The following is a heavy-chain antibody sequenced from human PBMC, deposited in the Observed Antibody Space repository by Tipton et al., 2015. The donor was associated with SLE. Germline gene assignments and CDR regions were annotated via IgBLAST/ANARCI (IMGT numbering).Heavy chain of an antibody. CDR3: ARAEQWLAWGFDL. Sequence: AVSGFIFSSYSMNWVRQAPGKGLEWVSSISSSSSYIYYADSVKGRFTISRDNAKNSLYLQMNSLRAEDTAVYYCARAEQWLAWGFDLWGRGTLVTVSS. V-gene: IGHV3-21*01. CDR2: ISSSSSYI. J-gene: IGHJ2*01. D-gene: IGHD6-19*01. CDR1: GFIFSSYS.